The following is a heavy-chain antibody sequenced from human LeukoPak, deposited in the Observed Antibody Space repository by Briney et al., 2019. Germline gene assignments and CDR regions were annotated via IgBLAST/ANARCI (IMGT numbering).Heavy chain of an antibody. V-gene: IGHV4-4*07. Sequence: SETLSLTCTVSGGSISSYYWSWIRQPAGKGLEWSGRIYTSGSTNYNPSLKSRVTMSVDTSKNQFSLKLSSVTAADTAVYYCAREEDTIFGVVWGYFQHWGQGTLVTVSS. D-gene: IGHD3-3*01. J-gene: IGHJ1*01. CDR2: IYTSGST. CDR1: GGSISSYY. CDR3: AREEDTIFGVVWGYFQH.